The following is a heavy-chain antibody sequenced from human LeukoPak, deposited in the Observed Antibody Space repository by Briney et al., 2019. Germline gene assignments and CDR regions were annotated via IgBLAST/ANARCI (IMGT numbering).Heavy chain of an antibody. V-gene: IGHV4-39*01. CDR2: IYYSGSA. CDR3: AKTRTRERMVRGVIAGFDY. J-gene: IGHJ4*02. D-gene: IGHD3-10*01. Sequence: SETLSLTCTVSGGSISSSSYYWGWIRQPPGKGLEWIGSIYYSGSAYYNPSLKSRVTISVDTSKNQFSLKLSSVTAADTAVYYCAKTRTRERMVRGVIAGFDYWGQGTLVTVSS. CDR1: GGSISSSSYY.